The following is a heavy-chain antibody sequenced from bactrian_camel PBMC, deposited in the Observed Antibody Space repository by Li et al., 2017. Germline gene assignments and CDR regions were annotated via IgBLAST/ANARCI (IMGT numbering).Heavy chain of an antibody. V-gene: IGHV3S10*01. CDR3: AAEPSPAYGGSFDGLRLRAYEYNY. D-gene: IGHD6*01. CDR1: GLNFGNHY. J-gene: IGHJ4*01. Sequence: VQLVESGGGSVQAGGSLRLSCAASGLNFGNHYMNWVRQAPGEGLEVVSGIKSDGTMVYADSVKGRFTISKDNEKNIVYLQMNNLRPEDTAMYYCAAEPSPAYGGSFDGLRLRAYEYNYWGQGTQVTVS. CDR2: IKSDGTM.